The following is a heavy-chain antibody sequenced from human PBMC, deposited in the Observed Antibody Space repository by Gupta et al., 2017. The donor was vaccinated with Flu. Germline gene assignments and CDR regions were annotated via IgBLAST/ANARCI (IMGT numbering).Heavy chain of an antibody. Sequence: VQLLESGGGLVQPGGSLRLTCAASGIRFASYAMSWVRQAPGKGLEWVSGINGGGDTRYYADSVKGRFTITSDSSKNTLFLQMDRLRAEDSALYYCTKESTDYPSTFFDNWGQGTLVTVSS. CDR2: INGGGDTR. V-gene: IGHV3-23*01. CDR1: GIRFASYA. J-gene: IGHJ4*02. D-gene: IGHD3-16*01. CDR3: TKESTDYPSTFFDN.